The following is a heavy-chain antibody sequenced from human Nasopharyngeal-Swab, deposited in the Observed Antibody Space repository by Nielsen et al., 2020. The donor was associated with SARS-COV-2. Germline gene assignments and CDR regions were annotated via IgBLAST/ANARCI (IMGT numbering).Heavy chain of an antibody. V-gene: IGHV3-30-3*01. J-gene: IGHJ6*03. CDR2: ISYDGNNK. D-gene: IGHD3-3*01. CDR1: GFSFSSYA. Sequence: LSLTCAASGFSFSSYALHWVRQAPGKGLEWVTVISYDGNNKHYADSVKGRFTISRDNSKKPLFLQMNSLRVEDTAVYYCARGGFLEWFYYMDVWGKGTKVTVSS. CDR3: ARGGFLEWFYYMDV.